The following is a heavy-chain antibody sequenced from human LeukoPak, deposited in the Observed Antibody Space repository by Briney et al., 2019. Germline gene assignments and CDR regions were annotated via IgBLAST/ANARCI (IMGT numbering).Heavy chain of an antibody. V-gene: IGHV3-23*01. J-gene: IGHJ4*02. CDR1: GFTFSTYA. CDR3: AKGTMARGFDY. Sequence: PGGSLRLSCAASGFTFSTYAMTWVRQAPGKGLEWVSLISGTGGSTYYADSVKGRFTISRDNSKNTLYLQMNSLRAEDTAVYYCAKGTMARGFDYWGQGTLVTVSS. D-gene: IGHD3-10*01. CDR2: ISGTGGST.